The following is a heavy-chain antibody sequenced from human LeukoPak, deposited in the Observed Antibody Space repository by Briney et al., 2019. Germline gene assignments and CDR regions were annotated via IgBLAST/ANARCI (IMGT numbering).Heavy chain of an antibody. CDR2: IVVGSGNT. V-gene: IGHV1-58*01. CDR3: ARDDIAVAGTGSCVFDS. Sequence: ASVKVSCKASGFTFTSSALQWVRQARGQRLEWIGWIVVGSGNTNYAQKLQERVTITRDMSTSTAYMELSSLRSEDTAVYYCARDDIAVAGTGSCVFDSWGQGTLVTVSS. J-gene: IGHJ4*02. D-gene: IGHD6-19*01. CDR1: GFTFTSSA.